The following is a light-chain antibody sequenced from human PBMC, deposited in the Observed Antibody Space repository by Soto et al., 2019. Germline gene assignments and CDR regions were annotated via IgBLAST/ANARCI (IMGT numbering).Light chain of an antibody. CDR2: GVT. J-gene: IGLJ1*01. Sequence: LTQPASVSWSPGQSINISCTGSSSDIGAFNYVAWYHQHPGKAPKLIIHGVTNRPSGVSSRFSGPKSDYTASLTISGLQAEDEADYYCSSYTTAFFYVFGTGTKVTVL. CDR3: SSYTTAFFYV. V-gene: IGLV2-14*01. CDR1: SSDIGAFNY.